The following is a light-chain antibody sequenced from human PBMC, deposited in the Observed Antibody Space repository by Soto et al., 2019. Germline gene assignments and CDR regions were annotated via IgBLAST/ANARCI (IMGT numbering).Light chain of an antibody. J-gene: IGLJ1*01. Sequence: QSALTQPPSVSGSPGQSVTISCTGTTSDIGGYKYVSWYQQLPGKAPKLMIVDVTKRPSGVPDRFSGSNSGNTASLTISGLQAEDEAIYYCCSYARTTHVFGSGTKLTVL. CDR1: TSDIGGYKY. V-gene: IGLV2-11*01. CDR2: DVT. CDR3: CSYARTTHV.